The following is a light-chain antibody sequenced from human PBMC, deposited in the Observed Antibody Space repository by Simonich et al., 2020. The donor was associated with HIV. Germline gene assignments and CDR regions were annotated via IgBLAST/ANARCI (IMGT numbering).Light chain of an antibody. CDR3: SSYAGSNNWV. CDR2: DVS. CDR1: SSDVGGYNY. J-gene: IGLJ2*01. Sequence: QSALTQPRSVSGSPGQSVTISCTGTSSDVGGYNYVSWYQHHPGKAPKLMIYDVSKRPSGVPVRFSGSKSDNTASLTVSGLQAEDEADYYCSSYAGSNNWVFGGGTKLTVL. V-gene: IGLV2-11*01.